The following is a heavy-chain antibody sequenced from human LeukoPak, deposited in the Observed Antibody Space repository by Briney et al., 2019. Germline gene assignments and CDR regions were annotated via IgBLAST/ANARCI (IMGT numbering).Heavy chain of an antibody. CDR3: AREGSGWYYFDY. V-gene: IGHV3-74*01. J-gene: IGHJ4*02. CDR2: ISSDESGT. D-gene: IGHD6-19*01. Sequence: GGSLRLSCAASGFTFSSYWMHWVRQAPGKGLVWVSRISSDESGTSYADSVRGRFHISRDNAKSTLYLQMNSPRAEDTAIYYCAREGSGWYYFDYWGQGTLVTVSS. CDR1: GFTFSSYW.